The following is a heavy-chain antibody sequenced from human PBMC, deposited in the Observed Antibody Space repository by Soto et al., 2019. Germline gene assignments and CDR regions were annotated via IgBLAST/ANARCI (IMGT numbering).Heavy chain of an antibody. CDR2: INHSGST. V-gene: IGHV4-34*01. CDR1: GGSFSGYY. CDR3: ARDSLQTITIFGVVPYYYYYGMDV. D-gene: IGHD3-3*01. Sequence: PSETLSLTCAVYGGSFSGYYWSWIRQPPGKGLEWIGEINHSGSTNYNPSLKSRVTISVDTSKNQFSLKLSSVTAADTAVYYCARDSLQTITIFGVVPYYYYYGMDVWGQGTTVTVS. J-gene: IGHJ6*02.